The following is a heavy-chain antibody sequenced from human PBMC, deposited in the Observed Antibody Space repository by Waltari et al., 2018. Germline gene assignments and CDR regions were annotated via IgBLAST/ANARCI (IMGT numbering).Heavy chain of an antibody. D-gene: IGHD5-18*01. Sequence: IGYADSVKGRFTISRDNAKNSLYLQMNSLRAEDTALYYCAKDGAHSYGSQNYYYYYGMDVWGQGTTVTVSS. CDR2: I. J-gene: IGHJ6*02. V-gene: IGHV3-9*01. CDR3: AKDGAHSYGSQNYYYYYGMDV.